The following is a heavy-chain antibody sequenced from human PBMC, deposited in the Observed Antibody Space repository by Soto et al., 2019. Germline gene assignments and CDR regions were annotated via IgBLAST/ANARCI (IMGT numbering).Heavy chain of an antibody. CDR3: AKVSSSWYAGFFDL. CDR1: GLTFSSYA. D-gene: IGHD6-13*01. Sequence: GGSLRLSCAASGLTFSSYAMSWVRQAPGKGLEWVSIISGSSDSVYYADSVKGRFTISRDNSKNALYLQMNSLRAEDTAVYYCAKVSSSWYAGFFDLWGQGT. V-gene: IGHV3-23*01. CDR2: ISGSSDSV. J-gene: IGHJ4*02.